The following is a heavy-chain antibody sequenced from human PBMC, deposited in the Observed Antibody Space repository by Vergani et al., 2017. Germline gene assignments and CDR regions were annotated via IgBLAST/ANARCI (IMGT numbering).Heavy chain of an antibody. CDR1: GGTFTGYY. D-gene: IGHD6-6*01. CDR3: ATNRQSIAAPPGY. CDR2: INPNSGGT. V-gene: IGHV1-2*02. Sequence: QVQLVQSGAEVKKPGSSVKVSCKASGGTFTGYYMHWVRQAPGQGLEWMGWINPNSGGTNYAQKFQGRVTMTRDTSISTAYMELSRLRSDDTAVYYCATNRQSIAAPPGYWGQGTLVTVSS. J-gene: IGHJ4*02.